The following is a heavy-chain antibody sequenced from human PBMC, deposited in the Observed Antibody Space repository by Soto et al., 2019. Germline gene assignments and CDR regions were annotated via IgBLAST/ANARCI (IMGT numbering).Heavy chain of an antibody. J-gene: IGHJ5*02. CDR1: GGSISSSTYY. Sequence: QVQLQESGPGLVKPSQTLSLTCTVSGGSISSSTYYWSWIRQHPGKGLEYVGYIDYSGNTYYSASLKSRVTISLDKSKNQFSLKLSSVTAADTAVYSCARGGPNANYVFWSGYYLPNWFDPWGPGTLVTVSS. CDR2: IDYSGNT. V-gene: IGHV4-31*03. CDR3: ARGGPNANYVFWSGYYLPNWFDP. D-gene: IGHD3-3*01.